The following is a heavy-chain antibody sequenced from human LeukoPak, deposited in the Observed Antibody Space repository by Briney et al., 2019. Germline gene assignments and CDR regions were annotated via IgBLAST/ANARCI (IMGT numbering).Heavy chain of an antibody. CDR1: GLTFSNYW. J-gene: IGHJ5*02. D-gene: IGHD6-19*01. CDR3: ARGADTGYSSDS. Sequence: GGSLRLSCAASGLTFSNYWMHWVRQAPGKGLVWVSRINSDARGTSYADSVKGRFTISRDNAKNTLYLQMNSLRAEDTAVYYCARGADTGYSSDSWGQGTLVTVSS. V-gene: IGHV3-74*01. CDR2: INSDARGT.